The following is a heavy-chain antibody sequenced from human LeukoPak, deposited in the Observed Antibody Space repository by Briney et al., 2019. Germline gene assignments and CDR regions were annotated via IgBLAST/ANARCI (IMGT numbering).Heavy chain of an antibody. V-gene: IGHV4-4*07. CDR2: IYTSGST. J-gene: IGHJ4*02. CDR3: ATLSSGYTDAIDY. D-gene: IGHD3-22*01. CDR1: GGSVSDYY. Sequence: PSETLSLTCTVSGGSVSDYYWSWIRQPAGKGLEWIGRIYTSGSTNYNPSLKSRVTISVDTSKNQFSLKLSSVTAADTAVYYCATLSSGYTDAIDYWGQGTLVTVSS.